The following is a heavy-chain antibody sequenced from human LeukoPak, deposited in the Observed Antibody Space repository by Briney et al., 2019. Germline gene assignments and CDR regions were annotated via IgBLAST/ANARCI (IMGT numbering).Heavy chain of an antibody. CDR1: GFTFSSYG. CDR3: ARYNWNDANAFDI. V-gene: IGHV3-33*01. CDR2: IWYDGSNK. J-gene: IGHJ3*02. D-gene: IGHD1-20*01. Sequence: GGSLRLSCAASGFTFSSYGMHWVRQAPGKGLEWVAVIWYDGSNKFYADPVKGRFTISRDNSKNTLYLQMNSLRAEDTAVYYCARYNWNDANAFDIWGQGTMVTVSS.